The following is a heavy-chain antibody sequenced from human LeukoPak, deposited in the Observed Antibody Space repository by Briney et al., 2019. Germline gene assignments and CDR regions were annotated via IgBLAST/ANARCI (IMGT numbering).Heavy chain of an antibody. D-gene: IGHD6-13*01. CDR2: IYYSGST. CDR3: ARGGYSSSWYGY. V-gene: IGHV4-59*01. J-gene: IGHJ4*02. Sequence: SETLSLTCTVSGGSISSYYWSWIRQPPGKGLEWIGYIYYSGSTNYNPSLKSRVTISVDTSKNQFSLKLSSVSAADTAVYYCARGGYSSSWYGYWGQGTLVTVSS. CDR1: GGSISSYY.